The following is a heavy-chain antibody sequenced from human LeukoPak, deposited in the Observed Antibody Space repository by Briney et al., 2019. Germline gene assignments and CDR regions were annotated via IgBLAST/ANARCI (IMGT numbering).Heavy chain of an antibody. CDR2: ISGSGGST. J-gene: IGHJ4*02. CDR1: GFTFSSYA. V-gene: IGHV3-23*01. D-gene: IGHD3-3*01. CDR3: AKDPRIIRFLEWTPLYYFDY. Sequence: GGSLRLSCAASGFTFSSYAMSWVRQAPGKGLEWVSAISGSGGSTYYADSVKGRFTISRDNSKNTLYLQVNSLRAEDTAVYYCAKDPRIIRFLEWTPLYYFDYWGQGTLVTVSS.